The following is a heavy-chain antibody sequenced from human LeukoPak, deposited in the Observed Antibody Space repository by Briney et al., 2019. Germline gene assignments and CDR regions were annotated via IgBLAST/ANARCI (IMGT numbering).Heavy chain of an antibody. V-gene: IGHV3-33*01. D-gene: IGHD3-9*01. J-gene: IGHJ5*02. CDR2: IWYDGSNK. CDR3: ARDKNYDILTGYSPP. CDR1: GFTFSSYG. Sequence: GGSLRLSCAASGFTFSSYGMHWVRQAPGKGLEWVAVIWYDGSNKYYADSVKGRFTISRDNPKNTLYLQMNSLRAEDTAVYYCARDKNYDILTGYSPPWGQGTLVTVSS.